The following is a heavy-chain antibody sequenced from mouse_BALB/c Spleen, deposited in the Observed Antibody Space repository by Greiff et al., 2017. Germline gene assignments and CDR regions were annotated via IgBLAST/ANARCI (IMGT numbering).Heavy chain of an antibody. CDR3: ASGNYPYYAMDY. V-gene: IGHV14-3*02. D-gene: IGHD2-1*01. CDR2: IDPANGNT. CDR1: GFNIKDTY. Sequence: EVKLQESGAELVKPGASVKLSCTASGFNIKDTYMHWVKQRPEQGLEWIGRIDPANGNTKYDPKFQGKATITADTSSNTAYLQLSSLTSEDTAVYYCASGNYPYYAMDYWGQGTSVTVSS. J-gene: IGHJ4*01.